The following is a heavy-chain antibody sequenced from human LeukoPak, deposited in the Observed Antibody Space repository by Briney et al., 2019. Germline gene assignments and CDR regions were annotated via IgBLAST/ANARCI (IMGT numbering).Heavy chain of an antibody. Sequence: PGGSLRLSCAASGFAFNTYSMNWVRQAPGKGLEWVSYISSSSSTIYYADSVKGRFTISRDNAKNSLYLQMNSLRAEDTAVYYCARDGITMVRGVIHYYMDVWGKGTTVTVSS. CDR1: GFAFNTYS. D-gene: IGHD3-10*01. J-gene: IGHJ6*03. CDR3: ARDGITMVRGVIHYYMDV. V-gene: IGHV3-48*01. CDR2: ISSSSSTI.